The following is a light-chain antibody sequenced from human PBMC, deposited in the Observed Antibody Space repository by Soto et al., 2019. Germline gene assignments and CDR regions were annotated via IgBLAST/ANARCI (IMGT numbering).Light chain of an antibody. V-gene: IGKV3-11*02. Sequence: ESVLTQSTVTLSLSPGERATLSCRARQSVSSRYLAWYQQTPGQAPRLLIYGAANRAAGIPARFSGSGSGRDFTLIIISLVPEEFAVYYCRQRSIGRPITFGHGTRLEIK. CDR3: RQRSIGRPIT. J-gene: IGKJ5*01. CDR2: GAA. CDR1: QSVSSRY.